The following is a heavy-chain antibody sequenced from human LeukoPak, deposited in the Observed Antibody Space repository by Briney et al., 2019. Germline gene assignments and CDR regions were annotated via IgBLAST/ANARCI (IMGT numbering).Heavy chain of an antibody. V-gene: IGHV1-2*02. J-gene: IGHJ5*02. CDR1: GYTFTGYY. CDR3: ARSLMVRGVINWFDP. Sequence: GASVKVSCKASGYTFTGYYMHWVRQAPGQGLEWMGWINPNSGGTNYAQKFQGRVTMTRDTSISTAYMELSRLRSDDTAVYYCARSLMVRGVINWFDPWGQGTLVTVSS. CDR2: INPNSGGT. D-gene: IGHD3-10*01.